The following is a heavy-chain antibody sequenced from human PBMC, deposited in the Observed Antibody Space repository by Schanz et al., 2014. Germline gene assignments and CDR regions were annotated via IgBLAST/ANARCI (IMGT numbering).Heavy chain of an antibody. Sequence: QVQLVESGGGVVQPGRSLRLSCVASGFTFSSYDVFWVRQAPGKGLEWVAILWHDGSKKYYADSVKGRFTISRDNSKNTLYLQMNGLRGEDTAVYYCAASSGWHPSTDYWGQGTLVTVSS. D-gene: IGHD6-19*01. CDR1: GFTFSSYD. J-gene: IGHJ4*02. V-gene: IGHV3-33*01. CDR2: LWHDGSKK. CDR3: AASSGWHPSTDY.